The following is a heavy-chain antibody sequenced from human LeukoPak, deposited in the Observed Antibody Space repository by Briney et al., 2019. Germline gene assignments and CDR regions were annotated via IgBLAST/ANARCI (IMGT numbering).Heavy chain of an antibody. CDR3: ARGIGATGLYFDY. J-gene: IGHJ4*02. V-gene: IGHV3-48*03. CDR2: ISSSGLTI. D-gene: IGHD6-13*01. CDR1: GFALNIYD. Sequence: GGSLRLSCSASGFALNIYDMNWVRQAPGKGLEWVSYISSSGLTIYYADSVKGRFTISRDNAKNSLYLQMNSVRVEDTAVYYCARGIGATGLYFDYWGQGTLVTVSS.